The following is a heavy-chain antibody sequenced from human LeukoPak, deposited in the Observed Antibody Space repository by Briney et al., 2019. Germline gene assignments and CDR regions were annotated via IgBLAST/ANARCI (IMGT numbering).Heavy chain of an antibody. D-gene: IGHD1-1*01. J-gene: IGHJ4*02. CDR1: GFTFSNYW. V-gene: IGHV3-7*01. CDR2: TNQAGRSK. CDR3: ATIRGNAQLRPN. Sequence: GGSLRLSCVASGFTFSNYWMGWVRQAPGKGLDWVATTNQAGRSKYYEESVKGRFTISRDNAKNSVFLQMTSLRVEDTALFYCATIRGNAQLRPNWGQGTLVIVSS.